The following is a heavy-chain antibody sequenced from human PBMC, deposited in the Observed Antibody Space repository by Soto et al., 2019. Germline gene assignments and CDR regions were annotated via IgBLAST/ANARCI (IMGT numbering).Heavy chain of an antibody. CDR2: ISSDGDIT. Sequence: LRLSCSASGFTFSEYSMHWVRQAPVKGLQYVSTISSDGDITYYADSVKGRFTISRDNSKNTLYLQMNSLRPEDTAVYYCVKVSTFYDILTGYYSTNFFDPWGQGTLVTVSS. CDR1: GFTFSEYS. V-gene: IGHV3-64D*06. CDR3: VKVSTFYDILTGYYSTNFFDP. J-gene: IGHJ5*02. D-gene: IGHD3-9*01.